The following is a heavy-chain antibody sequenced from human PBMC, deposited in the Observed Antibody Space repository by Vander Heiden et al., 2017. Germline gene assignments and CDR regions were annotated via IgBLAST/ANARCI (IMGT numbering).Heavy chain of an antibody. CDR3: AKVLSAWYFDH. Sequence: EVQLLESGGDFVQSGRSLRLSCAASGCTFSTYAMTWVRQAPGKGLGWVSAMSGGGDYTYYEDSVKGRFTVSRDTSTNTLYLQMNSLRAEDTAVYYCAKVLSAWYFDHWGQGTLVTVSS. V-gene: IGHV3-23*01. CDR2: MSGGGDYT. D-gene: IGHD3-3*01. J-gene: IGHJ4*02. CDR1: GCTFSTYA.